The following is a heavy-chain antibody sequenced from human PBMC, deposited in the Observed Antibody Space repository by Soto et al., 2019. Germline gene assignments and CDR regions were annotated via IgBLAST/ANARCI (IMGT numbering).Heavy chain of an antibody. V-gene: IGHV3-23*01. Sequence: TGGSLRLSCAASGFTFSSYAMSWVRQAPGKGLEWVSAISGSGGSTYYADSVKGRFTISRDNSKNTLYLQMNSLRAEDTAVYYCAKTLMIVVVSHFDYWGQGTMVTVYS. D-gene: IGHD3-22*01. CDR2: ISGSGGST. CDR1: GFTFSSYA. J-gene: IGHJ4*02. CDR3: AKTLMIVVVSHFDY.